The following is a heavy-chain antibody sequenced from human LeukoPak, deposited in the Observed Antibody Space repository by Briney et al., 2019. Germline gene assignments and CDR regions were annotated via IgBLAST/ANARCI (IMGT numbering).Heavy chain of an antibody. CDR1: GYTFTSYG. CDR2: ISAYNGNT. Sequence: ASVKVSCKASGYTFTSYGIXXXXXAXGXXXEWMGWISAYNGNTXXXXKXXGRVXXXXXXSTSTAYMELRSLRSDDTAVYYCARAGSTPTSDYWGQGTLVTVSS. J-gene: IGHJ4*02. D-gene: IGHD2/OR15-2a*01. CDR3: ARAGSTPTSDY. V-gene: IGHV1-18*01.